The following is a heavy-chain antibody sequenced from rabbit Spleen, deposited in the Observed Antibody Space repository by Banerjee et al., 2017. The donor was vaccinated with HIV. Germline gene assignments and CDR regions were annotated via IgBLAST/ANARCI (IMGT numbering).Heavy chain of an antibody. J-gene: IGHJ3*01. CDR1: GVSFSDKDV. Sequence: EQLEESGGGLVKPEGSLTLTCKASGVSFSDKDVMCWVRQAPGKGLEWIACINIVTGKTVYASWAKGRFIMSRTSSTTVFLQMTSLTAADTATYFCARARDTYDDVGDFARLDLWGQGTLVTVS. CDR3: ARARDTYDDVGDFARLDL. CDR2: INIVTGKT. V-gene: IGHV1S45*01. D-gene: IGHD2-1*01.